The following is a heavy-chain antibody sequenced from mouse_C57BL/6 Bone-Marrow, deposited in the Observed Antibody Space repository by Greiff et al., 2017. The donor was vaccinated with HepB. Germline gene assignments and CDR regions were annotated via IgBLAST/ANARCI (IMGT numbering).Heavy chain of an antibody. J-gene: IGHJ1*03. Sequence: VKLQQSGAELVRPGASVKLSCKASGYTFTDYYINWVKQRPGQGLEWIARIYPGSGNTYYNEKFKGKATLTAEKSSSTAYMQLSSLTSEDSAVYFCARIYYYGPYWYFDVWGTGTTVTVSS. CDR1: GYTFTDYY. D-gene: IGHD1-1*01. V-gene: IGHV1-76*01. CDR3: ARIYYYGPYWYFDV. CDR2: IYPGSGNT.